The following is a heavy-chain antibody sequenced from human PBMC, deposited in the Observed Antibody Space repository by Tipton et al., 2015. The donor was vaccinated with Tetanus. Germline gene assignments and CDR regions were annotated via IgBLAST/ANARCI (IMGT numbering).Heavy chain of an antibody. J-gene: IGHJ4*02. Sequence: GLVKSSETLSLTCAVYGGSFSNYFWRWIRQPPGKGLEWIGEISPSGNTNYNPSLKSRVTISADTSRNQFSLTLSSVTAADTAVYYCARGSGWADFWGQGTQVTVSS. V-gene: IGHV4-34*01. CDR1: GGSFSNYF. CDR3: ARGSGWADF. CDR2: ISPSGNT. D-gene: IGHD6-19*01.